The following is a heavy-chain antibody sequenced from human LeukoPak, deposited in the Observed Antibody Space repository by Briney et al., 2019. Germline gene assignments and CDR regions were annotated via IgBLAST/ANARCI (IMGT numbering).Heavy chain of an antibody. J-gene: IGHJ4*02. V-gene: IGHV3-66*01. CDR3: ARGVAAAGTADY. CDR2: IYSGGST. D-gene: IGHD6-13*01. Sequence: GGSLRLSCAASGFTVSSNYMSWVRQAPGKVLEWVSVIYSGGSTYYADSVKGRFTISRDNSKNTLYLQMNSLRAEDTAVYYCARGVAAAGTADYWGQGTLVTVSS. CDR1: GFTVSSNY.